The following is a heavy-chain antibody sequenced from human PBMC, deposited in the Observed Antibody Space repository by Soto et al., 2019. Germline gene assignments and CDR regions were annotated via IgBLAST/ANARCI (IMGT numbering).Heavy chain of an antibody. Sequence: PGGSLRLSCAASGFAFSSYGMNWVRQAPGKGLEWVAVIWSDGSNKDYTDSVKGRFTISRDNSKNTLYLQMNSLRAEDTAVYFCARPAYCSSASCYRLDSWGQGALVTVSS. CDR3: ARPAYCSSASCYRLDS. J-gene: IGHJ4*02. CDR1: GFAFSSYG. V-gene: IGHV3-33*01. CDR2: IWSDGSNK. D-gene: IGHD2-2*02.